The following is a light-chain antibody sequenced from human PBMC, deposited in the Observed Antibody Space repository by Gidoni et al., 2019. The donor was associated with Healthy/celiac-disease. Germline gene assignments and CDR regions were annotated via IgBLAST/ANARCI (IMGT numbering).Light chain of an antibody. CDR3: SSYTSSSTLDYV. V-gene: IGLV2-14*03. CDR1: SSDVGGYNY. CDR2: DVS. Sequence: QSALPQPASVSGSPGQSITISCTGTSSDVGGYNYVSWYQQHPGNAPKLMIYDVSNRPSGVSNRFSGSKSGNTASLTISGLQAEDEADYYCSSYTSSSTLDYVFGTGTKVTVL. J-gene: IGLJ1*01.